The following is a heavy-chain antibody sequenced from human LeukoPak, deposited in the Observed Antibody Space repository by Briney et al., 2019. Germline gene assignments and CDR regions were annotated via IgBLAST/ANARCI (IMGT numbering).Heavy chain of an antibody. J-gene: IGHJ4*02. V-gene: IGHV4-34*01. CDR1: GGSFSGYY. D-gene: IGHD2-2*01. CDR2: INHSGST. Sequence: MPSETLSLTCAVYGGSFSGYYWSWIRQPPGKGLEWIGEINHSGSTNYNPSLKSRATISVDTSKNQFSLKLSSVTAADTAVYYCTTKAYCSSTSCPEYWGQGTLVTVSS. CDR3: TTKAYCSSTSCPEY.